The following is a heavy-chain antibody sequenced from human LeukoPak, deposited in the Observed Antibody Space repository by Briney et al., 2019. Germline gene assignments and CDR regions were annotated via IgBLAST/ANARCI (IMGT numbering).Heavy chain of an antibody. J-gene: IGHJ4*02. CDR3: AKDRLQVVMLAALFDY. CDR2: ISGSGGST. V-gene: IGHV3-23*01. D-gene: IGHD2-15*01. Sequence: PGGSLRLSCAASGFTFSSFGISWVRQAPGKGLEWVSGISGSGGSTYYADSVKGRFTISRDNSKNTLYLQMNSLRAEDTAVYYCAKDRLQVVMLAALFDYWGQGTLVTVSS. CDR1: GFTFSSFG.